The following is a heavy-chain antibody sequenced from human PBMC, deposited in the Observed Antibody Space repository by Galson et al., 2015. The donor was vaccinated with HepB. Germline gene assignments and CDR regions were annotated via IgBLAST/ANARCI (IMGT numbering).Heavy chain of an antibody. D-gene: IGHD5-12*01. J-gene: IGHJ4*02. CDR1: GFTFSGYA. CDR2: ITNGGGSA. CDR3: ARSLRGYSGYDSFDY. V-gene: IGHV3-23*01. Sequence: SLRLSCAASGFTFSGYAMSWIRQAPGKGLEWVSLITNGGGSAYYADSVKGRFTISRDDSKNTLFLQMNSLRAEDTAVYYCARSLRGYSGYDSFDYWGQGTLVTVSS.